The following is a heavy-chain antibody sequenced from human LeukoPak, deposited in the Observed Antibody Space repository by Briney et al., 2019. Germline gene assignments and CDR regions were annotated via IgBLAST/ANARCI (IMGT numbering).Heavy chain of an antibody. J-gene: IGHJ3*02. V-gene: IGHV3-21*01. Sequence: GGSLRLSCAASGFTFSSYSMNWVRQAPGKGLEWVSSISSSSSYIYYADSVKGRFTISRDNAKNSLYLQMNSLRAEDTAVYYCARVYAMAAKLNEGAFDIWGQGTMVTVSS. CDR1: GFTFSSYS. CDR2: ISSSSSYI. D-gene: IGHD6-19*01. CDR3: ARVYAMAAKLNEGAFDI.